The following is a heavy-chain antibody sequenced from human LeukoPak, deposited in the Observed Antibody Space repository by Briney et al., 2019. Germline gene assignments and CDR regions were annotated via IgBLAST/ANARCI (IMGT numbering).Heavy chain of an antibody. Sequence: SVKVSCKASGGTFSSYAISWVRQPPGQGLEWKGRIIPLFGTANYAQKFQGRVTITTDESTSTAYMELSSLRAEDTAVYYCSSQSPSLRLGEFDYWGQGTLGTASS. J-gene: IGHJ4*02. CDR3: SSQSPSLRLGEFDY. CDR2: IIPLFGTA. CDR1: GGTFSSYA. V-gene: IGHV1-69*05. D-gene: IGHD3-16*01.